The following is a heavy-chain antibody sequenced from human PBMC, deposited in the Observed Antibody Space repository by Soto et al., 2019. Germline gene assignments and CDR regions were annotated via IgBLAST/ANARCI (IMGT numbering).Heavy chain of an antibody. V-gene: IGHV1-3*01. D-gene: IGHD3-22*01. J-gene: IGHJ4*02. Sequence: ASVKVSCKASGYSFMTYGMQWVRQAPGQRLEWMGWINAGNGNTKYSQKFQGRVTITRDTSASTAYMELSSLRSEDTAVYYCAAPPLYDSSGYYYGYWGQGTLVTVSS. CDR1: GYSFMTYG. CDR2: INAGNGNT. CDR3: AAPPLYDSSGYYYGY.